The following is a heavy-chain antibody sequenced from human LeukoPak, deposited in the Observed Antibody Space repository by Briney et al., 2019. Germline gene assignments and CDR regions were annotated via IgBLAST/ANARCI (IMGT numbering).Heavy chain of an antibody. CDR3: ARDTNMQVVVPPHGHDY. CDR2: ISYDGSNK. V-gene: IGHV3-30-3*01. J-gene: IGHJ4*02. CDR1: GFTFSSYA. Sequence: PGESLRLSCAASGFTFSSYAMHWVRQAPGKGLEWVAVISYDGSNKYYADSVKGRFTISRDNSKNTLYLQMNSLRAEDTAVYYCARDTNMQVVVPPHGHDYWDQGTLVTVSS. D-gene: IGHD2-15*01.